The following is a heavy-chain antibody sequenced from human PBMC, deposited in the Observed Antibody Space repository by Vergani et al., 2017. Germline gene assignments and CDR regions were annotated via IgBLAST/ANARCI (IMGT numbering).Heavy chain of an antibody. D-gene: IGHD6-13*01. Sequence: QVHVRESGPGLVKPSETLSLSCEVSGYSISTGYYWSWIRQPAGKGLEWIGRISTSGSTNYNPSLKSRVTISLDTSKNQFSLKLNSLTAADTAVYYCARAAAAALDYWGQGTLVTVSS. V-gene: IGHV4-61*02. J-gene: IGHJ4*02. CDR2: ISTSGST. CDR3: ARAAAAALDY. CDR1: GYSISTGYY.